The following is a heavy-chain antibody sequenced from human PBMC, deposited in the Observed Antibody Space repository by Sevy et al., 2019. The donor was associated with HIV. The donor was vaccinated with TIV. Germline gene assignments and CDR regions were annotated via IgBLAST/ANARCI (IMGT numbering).Heavy chain of an antibody. CDR2: ISGSGGST. V-gene: IGHV3-23*01. J-gene: IGHJ3*02. CDR3: AKDRTSGGSCDAFDI. D-gene: IGHD2-15*01. CDR1: GFTFSSYA. Sequence: GGSLRLSCAASGFTFSSYAMSWVRQAPGKGLEWVSAISGSGGSTYYADSVKGRFTISRDNSKNTLYLQMNSLGAEDTAVYYCAKDRTSGGSCDAFDIWGQGTMVTVSS.